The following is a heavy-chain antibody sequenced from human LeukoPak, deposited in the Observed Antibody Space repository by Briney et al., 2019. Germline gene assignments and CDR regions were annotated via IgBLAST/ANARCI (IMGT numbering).Heavy chain of an antibody. D-gene: IGHD3-22*01. V-gene: IGHV3-21*01. CDR3: ARDGYYYDSSGYYYFDY. Sequence: GGSLRLSCAASGFTFSSCSMNWVRQAPGKGLEWVSSISSSSSYIYYADSVKGRFTISRDNAKNSLYLQMNSLRAEDTAVYYCARDGYYYDSSGYYYFDYWGQGTLVTVSS. CDR2: ISSSSSYI. CDR1: GFTFSSCS. J-gene: IGHJ4*02.